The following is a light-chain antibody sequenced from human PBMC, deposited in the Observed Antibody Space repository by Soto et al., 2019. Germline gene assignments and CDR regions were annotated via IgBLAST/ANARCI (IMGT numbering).Light chain of an antibody. CDR2: DVS. CDR3: NSYRTVSTYV. Sequence: QSALTQPASVSGSPGQSITISCTGTSSDIGGYNFVSWYQHHPGKAPKLLIHDVSNRPSGVSSRFSGSKSGNTASLTISGLQAEDEADYYCNSYRTVSTYVXGTGTKLTVL. J-gene: IGLJ1*01. CDR1: SSDIGGYNF. V-gene: IGLV2-14*03.